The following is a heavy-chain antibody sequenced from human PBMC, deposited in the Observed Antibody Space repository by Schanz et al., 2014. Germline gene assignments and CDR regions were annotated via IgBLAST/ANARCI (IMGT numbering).Heavy chain of an antibody. V-gene: IGHV1-69*08. CDR3: ARDYYDSSGYYYCDY. Sequence: QVQLVQSEAEVKKPGSSVKVSCKASGGTFSSYTISWVRQAPGQGLEWMGRIIPILGIANYAQKFQGRVTITADKSTSTAYMELSSLRSEDTAMYYCARDYYDSSGYYYCDYWGQGTLVTVSS. CDR2: IIPILGIA. CDR1: GGTFSSYT. D-gene: IGHD3-22*01. J-gene: IGHJ4*02.